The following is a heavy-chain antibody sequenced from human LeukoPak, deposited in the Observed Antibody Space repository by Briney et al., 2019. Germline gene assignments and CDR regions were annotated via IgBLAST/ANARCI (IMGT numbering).Heavy chain of an antibody. CDR2: IYHSGST. Sequence: SETLSLTCAVSGGSIKSNNWWSWVRQPPGKGLEWIGEIYHSGSTNYNPSLESRVTVSVDKSKNQFSLDLSSVTAADTAVYYCAREDSSSWYRFFDYWGQGTLVTVSS. J-gene: IGHJ4*02. V-gene: IGHV4-4*02. CDR3: AREDSSSWYRFFDY. D-gene: IGHD6-13*01. CDR1: GGSIKSNNW.